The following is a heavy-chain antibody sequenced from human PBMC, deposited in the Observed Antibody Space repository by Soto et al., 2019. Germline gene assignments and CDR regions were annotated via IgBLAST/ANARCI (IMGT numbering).Heavy chain of an antibody. CDR1: GGSFSGYY. Sequence: SETLSLTCAVYGGSFSGYYWSWIRQPPGKGLEWIGEINHSGSTSYNPSLKSRVTISVDTSKNQFSLKLSSVTAADTAVYYCARGRWQLVPRSGYFQHWGQGTLVTVS. D-gene: IGHD6-13*01. CDR3: ARGRWQLVPRSGYFQH. CDR2: INHSGST. V-gene: IGHV4-34*01. J-gene: IGHJ1*01.